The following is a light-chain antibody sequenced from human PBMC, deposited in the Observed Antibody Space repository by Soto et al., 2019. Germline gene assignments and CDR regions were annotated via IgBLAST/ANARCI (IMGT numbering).Light chain of an antibody. CDR1: QNLLHTDGKTS. V-gene: IGKV2D-29*01. Sequence: DIVMTQTPLSLSVTPGQPASISCKSSQNLLHTDGKTSFYWYLQKPGQPPQLLIYGIANRFSGVPDRFSGSGSGTTFTLKISRVEAEDVGVYYCMQSIQPPFTFGGGTKVEIK. J-gene: IGKJ4*01. CDR2: GIA. CDR3: MQSIQPPFT.